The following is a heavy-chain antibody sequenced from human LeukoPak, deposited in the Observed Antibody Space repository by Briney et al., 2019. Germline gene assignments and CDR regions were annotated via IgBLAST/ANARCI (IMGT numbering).Heavy chain of an antibody. CDR2: ISSSSSYI. D-gene: IGHD3-3*01. Sequence: PGGSLRLSCAASGFTFSSYSMNWVRQAPGKGLVWVSSISSSSSYIYYADSVKGRFTISRDNAKNSLYLQMNSLRAEDTAVYYCARVHSANFITIFGVVTPSYMDVWGQGTTVTVSS. J-gene: IGHJ6*02. CDR1: GFTFSSYS. V-gene: IGHV3-21*01. CDR3: ARVHSANFITIFGVVTPSYMDV.